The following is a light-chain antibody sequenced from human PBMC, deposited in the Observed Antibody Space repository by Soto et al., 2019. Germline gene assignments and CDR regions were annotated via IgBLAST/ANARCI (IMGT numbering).Light chain of an antibody. CDR3: QQYSSWLWT. CDR1: QSVSNN. V-gene: IGKV3-15*01. CDR2: GAS. Sequence: EIVWTQSPGTLSLSPGERATLSCRASQSVSNNYLAWYQQKPGQAPRLLIYGASTRVTGIPARISGSVSGTEFTLTISSLQSEDFAVYYCQQYSSWLWTFGQGTKVAIK. J-gene: IGKJ1*01.